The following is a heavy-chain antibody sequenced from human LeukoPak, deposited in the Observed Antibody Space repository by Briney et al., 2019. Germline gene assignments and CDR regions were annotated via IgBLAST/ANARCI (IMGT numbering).Heavy chain of an antibody. J-gene: IGHJ4*02. D-gene: IGHD3-10*01. CDR2: IYYSGST. CDR3: ARHPLRGGFDH. CDR1: GGSISSYY. V-gene: IGHV4-59*01. Sequence: PSETLSLTCTVSGGSISSYYWSWIRQPPGKGLEWIGYIYYSGSTNYNPSLKSRVTISVDTSKSQFSLKLTSVTAADTAVYYCARHPLRGGFDHWGLGTLVAVSS.